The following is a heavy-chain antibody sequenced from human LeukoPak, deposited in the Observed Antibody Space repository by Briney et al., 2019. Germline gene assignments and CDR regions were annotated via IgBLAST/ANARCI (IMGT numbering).Heavy chain of an antibody. D-gene: IGHD5-24*01. V-gene: IGHV4-59*01. Sequence: SETLSLTCTVSGGSISSYYWSWVRQPPGKGLEWIGFVYYTGSTNYSPSLKSRVTISVDTSKNQFSLKLRSVTAADTAVYYCARDFRRDGYNSDYWGQGTLVTVSS. CDR3: ARDFRRDGYNSDY. J-gene: IGHJ4*02. CDR1: GGSISSYY. CDR2: VYYTGST.